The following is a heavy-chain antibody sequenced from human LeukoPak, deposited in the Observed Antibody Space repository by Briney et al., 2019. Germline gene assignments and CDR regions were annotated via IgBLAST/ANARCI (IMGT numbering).Heavy chain of an antibody. Sequence: ASVKVSCKTSGYTFTRYYIHWLRQAPGQGPEWMGWINPASGGTEVAQKFQGRVTMTRDTSIGTAYMELTRLRSDDAAVYYCARDRELQYPGGYFDYWGQGTLVPVSS. CDR2: INPASGGT. D-gene: IGHD1-26*01. V-gene: IGHV1-2*02. CDR1: GYTFTRYY. CDR3: ARDRELQYPGGYFDY. J-gene: IGHJ4*02.